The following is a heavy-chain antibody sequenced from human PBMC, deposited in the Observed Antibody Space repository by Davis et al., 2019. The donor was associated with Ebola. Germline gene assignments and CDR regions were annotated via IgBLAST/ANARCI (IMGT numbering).Heavy chain of an antibody. CDR2: INSDGSST. CDR1: GFTFSSYG. V-gene: IGHV3-74*01. D-gene: IGHD3-3*01. J-gene: IGHJ5*02. Sequence: GESLKISCAASGFTFSSYGMHWVRQAPGKGLVWVSRINSDGSSTSYADYVKGRFTISRDNAKNTLYLQMNSLRAEDTAVYYCALEWWNNWFDPWGQGTLVTVSS. CDR3: ALEWWNNWFDP.